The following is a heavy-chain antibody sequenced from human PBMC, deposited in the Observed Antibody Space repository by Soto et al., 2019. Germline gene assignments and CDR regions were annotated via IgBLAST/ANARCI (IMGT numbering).Heavy chain of an antibody. D-gene: IGHD6-13*01. V-gene: IGHV4-31*03. CDR3: ARGAPAGQYIS. CDR2: MYYSGST. J-gene: IGHJ4*02. Sequence: QVQLQESGPGLVKPSQTLSLTCTVSGGAINSGGYYWSWIRQHPGKGLEWIGYMYYSGSTYYNPSLKSRVTISVDTSTNQFSLKLSSVTAADTAVYYCARGAPAGQYISWGQGTLVTVSS. CDR1: GGAINSGGYY.